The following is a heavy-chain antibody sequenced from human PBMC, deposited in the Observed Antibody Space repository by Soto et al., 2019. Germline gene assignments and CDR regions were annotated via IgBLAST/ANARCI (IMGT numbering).Heavy chain of an antibody. CDR3: ARGLYSGWHYFDY. J-gene: IGHJ4*02. V-gene: IGHV3-66*01. D-gene: IGHD5-12*01. CDR2: IYSGGST. CDR1: GFTVSSNY. Sequence: EVQLVESGGGLVQPGGSLRLSCAASGFTVSSNYMSWVRQAPGKGLEWVSVIYSGGSTYYADSVKGRFTISKDNSKNSLYLQMNCLIAAETAVYYCARGLYSGWHYFDYWGQGTLVTVSS.